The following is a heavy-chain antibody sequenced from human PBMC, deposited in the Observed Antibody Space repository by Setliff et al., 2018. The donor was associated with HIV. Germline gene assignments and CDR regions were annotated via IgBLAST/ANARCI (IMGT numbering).Heavy chain of an antibody. CDR1: GFTFINAW. J-gene: IGHJ4*02. D-gene: IGHD2-15*01. CDR3: ARDLRSSHGSPNYFDY. Sequence: GGSLRLSCAGSGFTFINAWMSWVRQAPGKGLEWVGRIKSKGEGGTTDYPAPVKGRFTISRDNTQNLVFLDMNSLRVEDTAVYYCARDLRSSHGSPNYFDYWGRGALVTVSS. V-gene: IGHV3-15*01. CDR2: IKSKGEGGTT.